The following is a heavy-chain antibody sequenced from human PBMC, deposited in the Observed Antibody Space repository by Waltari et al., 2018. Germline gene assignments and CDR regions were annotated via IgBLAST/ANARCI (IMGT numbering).Heavy chain of an antibody. CDR1: GFTFSSYA. J-gene: IGHJ4*02. Sequence: EVQLLESGGGLVQPGGSLRLSCAASGFTFSSYAMSWVRQAPGKGLEWVSAISGSGGSTYYAESVKGRFTISRDNSKNTLYLQMNSLRAEDTAVYYCAKDRVGQQLVRGTFDYWGQGTLVTVSS. CDR2: ISGSGGST. V-gene: IGHV3-23*01. D-gene: IGHD6-13*01. CDR3: AKDRVGQQLVRGTFDY.